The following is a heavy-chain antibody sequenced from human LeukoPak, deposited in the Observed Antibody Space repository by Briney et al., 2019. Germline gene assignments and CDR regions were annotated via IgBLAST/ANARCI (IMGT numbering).Heavy chain of an antibody. CDR1: GGSISSYY. V-gene: IGHV4-4*07. D-gene: IGHD1-14*01. CDR3: ARDEGGGGGGKYAFDI. J-gene: IGHJ3*02. CDR2: IYTSGST. Sequence: SETLSLTCTVSGGSISSYYWSLIRQPAGKGLEWIGRIYTSGSTNYNPSLKSRVTMSVDTSKNQFSLKLSSVTAADTAVYYCARDEGGGGGGKYAFDIWGQGTMVTVSS.